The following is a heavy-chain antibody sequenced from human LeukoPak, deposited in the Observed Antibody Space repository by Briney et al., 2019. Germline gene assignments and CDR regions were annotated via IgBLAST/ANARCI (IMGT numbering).Heavy chain of an antibody. D-gene: IGHD3-16*01. CDR1: GFTVSGTH. CDR3: AKDEATSGGGLAS. V-gene: IGHV3-53*01. Sequence: GGSLRLSCAASGFTVSGTHMSWVRQAPGEGLEWVSAMYTGGTTYYADSVTGRFTVSRDTSRNTLFLHMNSLRADDTAIYYCAKDEATSGGGLASWGQGTLVIVSS. CDR2: MYTGGTT. J-gene: IGHJ5*01.